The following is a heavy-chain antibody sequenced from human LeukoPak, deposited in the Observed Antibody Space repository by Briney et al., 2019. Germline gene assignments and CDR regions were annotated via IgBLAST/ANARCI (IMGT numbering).Heavy chain of an antibody. CDR1: GYSFTTYW. CDR2: IDPSDSYT. V-gene: IGHV5-10-1*01. Sequence: GESLKISCKGSGYSFTTYWISWVRQMPGKGLEWMGRIDPSDSYTNYSPSFQGHVTISVDKSISTAYLQWSSLKASDTAMYYCARERAPYYYDSSPFVTFDIWGQGTMVTVSS. CDR3: ARERAPYYYDSSPFVTFDI. D-gene: IGHD3-22*01. J-gene: IGHJ3*02.